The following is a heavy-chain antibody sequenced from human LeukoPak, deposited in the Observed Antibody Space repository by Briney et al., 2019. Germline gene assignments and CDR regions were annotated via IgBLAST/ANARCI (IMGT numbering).Heavy chain of an antibody. CDR3: AKDEKYYYDSSPPDY. CDR1: GGSISSSNW. CDR2: IYHSGST. V-gene: IGHV4-4*02. J-gene: IGHJ4*02. D-gene: IGHD3-22*01. Sequence: SGTLSLTCAVSGGSISSSNWWSWVRQPPGKGLEWIGEIYHSGSTNYNPSLKSRVTISVDKSKNQFSLKLSSVTAADTAVYYCAKDEKYYYDSSPPDYWGQGTLVTVSS.